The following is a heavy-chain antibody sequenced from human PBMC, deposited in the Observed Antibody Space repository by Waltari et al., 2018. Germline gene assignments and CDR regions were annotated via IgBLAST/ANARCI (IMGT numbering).Heavy chain of an antibody. CDR2: IYPGDSNT. J-gene: IGHJ2*01. Sequence: EAQLVPSGAEVKKPGESLTISCKASGYSFPNYWIGWVRQMPGKGLEWMGIIYPGDSNTRYNPSFQGQVTISADKSISTAYLQWSSLKASDTAIYYCARQRGSSLYLYFDLWGRGTLVTVSS. CDR1: GYSFPNYW. D-gene: IGHD3-16*01. CDR3: ARQRGSSLYLYFDL. V-gene: IGHV5-51*01.